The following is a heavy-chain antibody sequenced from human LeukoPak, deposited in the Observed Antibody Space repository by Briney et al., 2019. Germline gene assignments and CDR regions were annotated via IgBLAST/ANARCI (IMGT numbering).Heavy chain of an antibody. CDR2: IKQDGSEK. Sequence: GGSLRLSCAASGFSFRSYWMSWVRQAPGKGLEWVANIKQDGSEKYYVDSVEGRFTISRDNAKNSLYLQMNSLRAEDTAVYYCARDEGYCTSTSCYTKHDYWGQGTLVTVSS. CDR1: GFSFRSYW. V-gene: IGHV3-7*01. D-gene: IGHD2-2*02. CDR3: ARDEGYCTSTSCYTKHDY. J-gene: IGHJ4*02.